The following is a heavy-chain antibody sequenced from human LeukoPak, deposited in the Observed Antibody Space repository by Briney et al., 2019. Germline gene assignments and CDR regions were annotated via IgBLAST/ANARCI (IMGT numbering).Heavy chain of an antibody. CDR2: INHSGST. Sequence: SETLSLTCAVSGGSFSGYYWSWIRQPPGKGLEWIWEINHSGSTNYNPSLKSRVTISVDTSKNQFSLKLSSVTAADTAVYYCARGGLLGVVVAATNPGIDYWGQGTLVTVSS. V-gene: IGHV4-34*01. CDR1: GGSFSGYY. CDR3: ARGGLLGVVVAATNPGIDY. D-gene: IGHD2-15*01. J-gene: IGHJ4*02.